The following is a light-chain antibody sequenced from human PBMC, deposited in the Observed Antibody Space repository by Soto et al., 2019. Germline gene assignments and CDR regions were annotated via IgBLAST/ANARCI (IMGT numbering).Light chain of an antibody. Sequence: QSALTQPASVSGSPGQSITISCTGTSSDVGSYNLVSWYQQHPGKAPKLMIYEGSKRPSGVSNRLSGSKSGNTASLTISGVQAEDESDYYCSSYTSSSTLYVFGTGTKV. CDR1: SSDVGSYNL. CDR3: SSYTSSSTLYV. CDR2: EGS. V-gene: IGLV2-14*02. J-gene: IGLJ1*01.